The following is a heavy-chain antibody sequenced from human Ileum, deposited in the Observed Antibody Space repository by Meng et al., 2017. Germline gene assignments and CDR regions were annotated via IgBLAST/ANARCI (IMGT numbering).Heavy chain of an antibody. D-gene: IGHD6-13*01. V-gene: IGHV3-21*01. CDR1: GFTFSSYS. J-gene: IGHJ3*02. CDR3: ARDHTSSWYGRGDAFDI. CDR2: ISTSSTYI. Sequence: GSRKISGAASGFTFSSYSMNWVRQAPGKGLEFVSSISTSSTYIYYADSLKGRFTISRDNAKNSLYLQMNSLRAEDTAVYYCARDHTSSWYGRGDAFDIWGQGTMVTVSS.